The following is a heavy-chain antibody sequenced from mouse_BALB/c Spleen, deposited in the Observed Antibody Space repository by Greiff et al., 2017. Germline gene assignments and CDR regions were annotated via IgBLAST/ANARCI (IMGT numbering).Heavy chain of an antibody. CDR3: ARDLYGYDEGFAY. J-gene: IGHJ3*01. CDR2: ISDGGSYT. Sequence: EVQGVESGGGLVKPGGSLKLSCAASGFTFSDYYMYWVRQTPEKRLEWVATISDGGSYTYYPDSVKGRFTISRDNAKNNLYLQMSSLKSEDTAMYYCARDLYGYDEGFAYWGQGTLVTVSA. V-gene: IGHV5-4*02. D-gene: IGHD2-2*01. CDR1: GFTFSDYY.